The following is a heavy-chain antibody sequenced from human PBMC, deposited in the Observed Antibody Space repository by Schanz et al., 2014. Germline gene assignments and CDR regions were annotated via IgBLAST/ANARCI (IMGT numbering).Heavy chain of an antibody. Sequence: QVQLQESGPGVVKPSQTLSLTCTVSGGSINSDAFYWTWIRQHPGKGLEWVGYIYYSGGTYYSPSLKSRVSISLDPSKNQFSLNLSSVTAADTAVYYCARVHSTSLERGSHYYMDVWGKGTTVTVSS. D-gene: IGHD2-2*01. J-gene: IGHJ6*03. CDR2: IYYSGGT. V-gene: IGHV4-31*03. CDR1: GGSINSDAFY. CDR3: ARVHSTSLERGSHYYMDV.